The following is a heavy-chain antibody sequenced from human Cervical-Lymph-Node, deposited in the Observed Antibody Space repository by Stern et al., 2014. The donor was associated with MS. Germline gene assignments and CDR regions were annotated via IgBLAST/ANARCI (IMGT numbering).Heavy chain of an antibody. Sequence: QVQLQESGPGLVKPSETLSLTCTVSGGSISSYYWSWIRQPPGKGLEWIGYIYHSGGTNYNPSLGSRVTISLDTSKTQVSWKLTSVTAADTAVYYCARGFSSSWYGGRWFAPWGQGTLVTVSA. J-gene: IGHJ5*02. D-gene: IGHD6-13*01. CDR3: ARGFSSSWYGGRWFAP. CDR2: IYHSGGT. V-gene: IGHV4-59*08. CDR1: GGSISSYY.